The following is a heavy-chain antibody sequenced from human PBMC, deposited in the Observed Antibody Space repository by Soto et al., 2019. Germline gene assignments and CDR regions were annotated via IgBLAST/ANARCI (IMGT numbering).Heavy chain of an antibody. V-gene: IGHV1-18*01. CDR1: GYTFTSYG. CDR2: ISAYNGNT. J-gene: IGHJ4*02. Sequence: QVQLVQSGAEVKKPGASVKVSCKASGYTFTSYGISWVRQAPGQGLEWMGWISAYNGNTNYAQKLQGRVTMTTDTSTSTAYMELRSLRSDDTAVYYCARDGLLLWFGETEYYFDYWGQRTLVTVSS. D-gene: IGHD3-10*01. CDR3: ARDGLLLWFGETEYYFDY.